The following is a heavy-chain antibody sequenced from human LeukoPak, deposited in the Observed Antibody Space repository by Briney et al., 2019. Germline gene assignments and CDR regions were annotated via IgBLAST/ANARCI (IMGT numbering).Heavy chain of an antibody. CDR1: GFTFSSYG. Sequence: GGSLRLSCAASGFTFSSYGMHWVRQAPGKGLEWADSVKGRFTISRDNSKNTLYLQMNSLRAEDTAVYYCAKAGYSYGYYIDYWGQGTLVTVSS. J-gene: IGHJ4*02. V-gene: IGHV3-30*02. CDR3: AKAGYSYGYYIDY. D-gene: IGHD5-18*01.